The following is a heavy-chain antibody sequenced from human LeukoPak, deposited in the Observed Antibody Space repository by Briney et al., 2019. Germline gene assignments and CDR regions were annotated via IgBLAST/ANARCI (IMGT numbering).Heavy chain of an antibody. CDR1: GFTFSDYW. J-gene: IGHJ4*02. CDR3: VRGRLTTDY. Sequence: GGSLRLSCAASGFTFSDYWMTWVRQSPGKGLEWVANIKQDGSEKNYVDSVKGRFTISRDNAKNSLYLQMNSLRAKDTAVYYCVRGRLTTDYWGQGTLVTVSS. CDR2: IKQDGSEK. V-gene: IGHV3-7*05. D-gene: IGHD1-1*01.